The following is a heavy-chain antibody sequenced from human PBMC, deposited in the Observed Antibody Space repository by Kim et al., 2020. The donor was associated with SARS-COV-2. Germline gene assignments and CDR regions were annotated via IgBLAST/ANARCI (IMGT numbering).Heavy chain of an antibody. CDR2: INTNTGNP. CDR3: ARDFVVVVPAAIRGMDV. Sequence: ASVKVSCKASGYTFTSYAMNWVRQAPGQGLEWMGWINTNTGNPTYAQGFTGRFVFSLDTSVSTAYLQISSLKAEDTAVYYCARDFVVVVPAAIRGMDVWGQGTTVTVSS. V-gene: IGHV7-4-1*02. D-gene: IGHD2-2*01. J-gene: IGHJ6*02. CDR1: GYTFTSYA.